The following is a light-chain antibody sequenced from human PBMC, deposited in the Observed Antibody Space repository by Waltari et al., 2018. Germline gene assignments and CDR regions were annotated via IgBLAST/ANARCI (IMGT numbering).Light chain of an antibody. J-gene: IGLJ3*02. CDR3: CSYAGTDSWV. CDR2: EVT. V-gene: IGLV2-23*02. Sequence: QSALTQPASMSGSPGHPVTISCTGTRDDVGGYNLVSWYQQHPGKAPKLIIFEVTKRPSGVSNRFSGSRSGNTASLTLSGLQPEDEAAYYCCSYAGTDSWVFGGGTKVTVL. CDR1: RDDVGGYNL.